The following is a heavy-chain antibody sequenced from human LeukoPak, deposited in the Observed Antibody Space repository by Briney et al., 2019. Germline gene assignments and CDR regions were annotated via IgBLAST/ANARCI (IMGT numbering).Heavy chain of an antibody. D-gene: IGHD1-26*01. CDR3: ARKLRLGGNWFDH. V-gene: IGHV1-69*15. CDR2: FIPFSGTT. CDR1: GGTFTSYA. Sequence: SVKVSCKTSGGTFTSYAITWVRQAPGQGLEWMGKFIPFSGTTNYPPKFQSRVTFTAHESTSTAYMELSSLRSEDTALYYCARKLRLGGNWFDHWGQGTLVTVSS. J-gene: IGHJ5*02.